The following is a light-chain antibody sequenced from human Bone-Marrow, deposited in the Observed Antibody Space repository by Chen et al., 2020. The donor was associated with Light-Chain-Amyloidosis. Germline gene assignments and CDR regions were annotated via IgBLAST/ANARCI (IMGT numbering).Light chain of an antibody. J-gene: IGLJ3*02. CDR2: DVS. Sequence: QSALTQHASVSWSPGQSITLSCTGTSSDVGGYNYVSWYQQHPGTAPKLVIFDVSYRPSGISNRFSGSKSGNTASLTISGLQAEDEADYYCSSYTRSSTWLFGGGTRLTVL. CDR3: SSYTRSSTWL. V-gene: IGLV2-14*03. CDR1: SSDVGGYNY.